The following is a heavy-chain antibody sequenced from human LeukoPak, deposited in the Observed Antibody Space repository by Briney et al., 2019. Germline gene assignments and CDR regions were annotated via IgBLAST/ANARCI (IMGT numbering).Heavy chain of an antibody. CDR2: INHSGST. D-gene: IGHD1-26*01. Sequence: SETLSLTCAVYGGSFSGYYWSWIRQPPGKGLEWIGEINHSGSTNYNPSLKSRVTISVDTSKNQFSLKLSSVTAADTAVYYCARFTPGSYGAFDIWGQGTMVTVSS. V-gene: IGHV4-34*01. CDR1: GGSFSGYY. CDR3: ARFTPGSYGAFDI. J-gene: IGHJ3*02.